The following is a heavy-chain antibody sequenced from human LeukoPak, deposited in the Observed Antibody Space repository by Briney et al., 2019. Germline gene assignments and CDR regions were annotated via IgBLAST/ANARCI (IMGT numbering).Heavy chain of an antibody. V-gene: IGHV7-4-1*02. CDR1: GYTFTSYA. CDR3: ARDLDSAAFDI. J-gene: IGHJ3*02. CDR2: IRTSTGSP. Sequence: GASVKVSCKASGYTFTSYAINWVRQAPGQGLEYMGWIRTSTGSPTYAQGFTGRFVFSLDTSVDTAYLQISSLKAEDTAVYCCARDLDSAAFDIWGQGTMVTVSS. D-gene: IGHD2-15*01.